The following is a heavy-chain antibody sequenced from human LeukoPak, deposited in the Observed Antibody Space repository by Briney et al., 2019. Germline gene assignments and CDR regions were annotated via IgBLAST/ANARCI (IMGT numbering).Heavy chain of an antibody. D-gene: IGHD6-19*01. CDR3: ARGGYSSGWYPWYFDY. Sequence: GGSLRLSCAVSGFTFSSYSMKWVRQAAGKGLEWVSSISSSSSYIYYADLVKGRFTISRDNAKNSLYLQMNSLRAEDTAVYYCARGGYSSGWYPWYFDYWGQGTLVTVSS. J-gene: IGHJ4*02. V-gene: IGHV3-21*01. CDR1: GFTFSSYS. CDR2: ISSSSSYI.